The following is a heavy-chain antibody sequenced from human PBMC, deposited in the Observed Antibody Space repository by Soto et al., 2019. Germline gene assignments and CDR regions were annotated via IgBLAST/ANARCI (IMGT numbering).Heavy chain of an antibody. Sequence: QVQLVQSGAEVKKPGSSVKVSCKASGGTFSSYAISWVRQAPGQGLEWMGGIIPIFGTANYAQKFQGRVTITVDKSTGTAYMELSSLRSEDTAVYYCARDRSVEMATITPSYYYYGMDVWGQGTTVTVSS. V-gene: IGHV1-69*06. D-gene: IGHD5-12*01. CDR2: IIPIFGTA. J-gene: IGHJ6*02. CDR3: ARDRSVEMATITPSYYYYGMDV. CDR1: GGTFSSYA.